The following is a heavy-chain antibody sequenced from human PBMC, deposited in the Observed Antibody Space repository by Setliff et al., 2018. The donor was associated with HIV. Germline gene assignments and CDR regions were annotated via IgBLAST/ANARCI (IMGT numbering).Heavy chain of an antibody. V-gene: IGHV1-24*01. CDR1: GYTLTELS. CDR2: FVPEDGEK. D-gene: IGHD3-10*01. Sequence: ASVKVSCKVSGYTLTELSMHWVRQAPGKGLEWMGGFVPEDGEKIYAKNFQGRVTMTEETSTGTAHMELSSLTSDDTAVYYCATFYDSGSFTSFDHWGQRTRVT. CDR3: ATFYDSGSFTSFDH. J-gene: IGHJ4*02.